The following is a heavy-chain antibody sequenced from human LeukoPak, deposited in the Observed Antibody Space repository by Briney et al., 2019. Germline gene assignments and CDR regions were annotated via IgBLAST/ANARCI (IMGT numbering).Heavy chain of an antibody. CDR3: ARSSIAARRPVFDY. D-gene: IGHD6-6*01. J-gene: IGHJ4*02. CDR1: GFTFSSYA. CDR2: ISYDGSNK. Sequence: GGSLRLSCAASGFTFSSYAMHWVRQAPGKGLEWVAVISYDGSNKCYADSVKGRFTISRDNSKNTLYLQMNSLRAEDTAVYYCARSSIAARRPVFDYWGQGTLVTVSS. V-gene: IGHV3-30*04.